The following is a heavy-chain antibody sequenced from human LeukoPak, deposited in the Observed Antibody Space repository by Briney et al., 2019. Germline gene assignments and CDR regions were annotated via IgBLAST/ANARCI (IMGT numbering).Heavy chain of an antibody. Sequence: ASVKVSCKASGGTFSSYAISWVRQAPGQGLEWMGRIIPILGIANYAQKFQGRVTMTRDTSTSTVYMELGSLRSEDTAVYYCARINWNDVSYWGQGTLVTVSS. CDR2: IIPILGIA. CDR1: GGTFSSYA. CDR3: ARINWNDVSY. V-gene: IGHV1-69*04. J-gene: IGHJ4*02. D-gene: IGHD1-1*01.